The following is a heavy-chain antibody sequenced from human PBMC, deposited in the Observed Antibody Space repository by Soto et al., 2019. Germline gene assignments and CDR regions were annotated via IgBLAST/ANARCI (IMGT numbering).Heavy chain of an antibody. D-gene: IGHD3-16*01. J-gene: IGHJ4*02. CDR2: IYSGGST. CDR1: GFTVSTKY. Sequence: EVQLVESGGGLVQPGGSLRLSRAASGFTVSTKYMSWVRQAPGKGLEWVSVIYSGGSTFYADSVRGRFTISRDNSKNTGNLQMNSLRAEDTAVYYCARDPWAADYWGQGTLVTVSS. V-gene: IGHV3-66*01. CDR3: ARDPWAADY.